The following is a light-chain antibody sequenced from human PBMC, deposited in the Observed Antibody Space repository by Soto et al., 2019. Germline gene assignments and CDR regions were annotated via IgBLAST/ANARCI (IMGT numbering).Light chain of an antibody. CDR3: QQYENWPYT. Sequence: EIVMTQSPATVSLSPGERATLSCRASPGVSNTLAWYQQRPSQAPRLLIYGASIRAPGIPARFSGGGSGTEFTLTITSLQSEDFAVYYCQQYENWPYTFGQGTKLEIK. J-gene: IGKJ2*01. V-gene: IGKV3-15*01. CDR1: PGVSNT. CDR2: GAS.